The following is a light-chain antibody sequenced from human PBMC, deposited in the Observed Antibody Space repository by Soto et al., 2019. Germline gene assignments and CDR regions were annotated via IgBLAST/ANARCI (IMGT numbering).Light chain of an antibody. CDR2: AAS. CDR3: QQYNSYRA. CDR1: PGISSY. J-gene: IGKJ1*01. Sequence: VIWMTQSPSLLSASTGDRVTISCRMSPGISSYLAWYQQKPGKAPELLIYAASTLQSGVPSRFSGSGSGTDFTLTISCLQSEDFATYYCQQYNSYRAFGQGTKVDIK. V-gene: IGKV1D-8*01.